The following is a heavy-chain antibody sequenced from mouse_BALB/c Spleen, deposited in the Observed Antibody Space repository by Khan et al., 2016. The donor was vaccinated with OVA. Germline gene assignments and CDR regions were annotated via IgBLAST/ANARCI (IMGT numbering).Heavy chain of an antibody. CDR2: RWGDGST. CDR1: GFSLTSYG. D-gene: IGHD2-4*01. J-gene: IGHJ4*01. V-gene: IGHV2-3*01. Sequence: QVQLKESGPGLVAPSQSLSITCTVSGFSLTSYGVSWVRQPPGKGLEWLGVRWGDGSTNYHSGLRSRLSISKDNSKSQVFLKLNSLQTDDTATYYWAKLIYYDYDRYAMDYWGQGTSVTVSS. CDR3: AKLIYYDYDRYAMDY.